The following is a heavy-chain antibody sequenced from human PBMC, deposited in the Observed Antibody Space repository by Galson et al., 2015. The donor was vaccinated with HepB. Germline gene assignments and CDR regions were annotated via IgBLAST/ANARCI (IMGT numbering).Heavy chain of an antibody. CDR3: VRVRADGVWYFDS. V-gene: IGHV5-51*01. CDR1: GQNFNRYW. J-gene: IGHJ4*02. Sequence: SGAEVKKPGESLTISCKTSGQNFNRYWFAWVRQVNGKGLEWMGMVYPGDSGTRYKPSFQGQVTISADKSIATAYLKWDNVKPSDSALYYCVRVRADGVWYFDSWGQGTLVTVS. D-gene: IGHD6-13*01. CDR2: VYPGDSGT.